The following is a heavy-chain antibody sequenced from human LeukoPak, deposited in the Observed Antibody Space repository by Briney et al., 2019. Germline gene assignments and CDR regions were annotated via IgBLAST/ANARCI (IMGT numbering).Heavy chain of an antibody. V-gene: IGHV1-46*01. CDR1: GYTFTSYY. CDR2: INPSGGST. J-gene: IGHJ4*02. Sequence: ASVKVSCKASGYTFTSYYMHWVRQAPGQGLEWMGIINPSGGSTSYAQKFQGRVTMTRDTSTSTVYMELSSLRSEDTAVYYCARDAPNLPTVSIYDFWSGYYDYWGQGTLVTVSS. D-gene: IGHD3-3*01. CDR3: ARDAPNLPTVSIYDFWSGYYDY.